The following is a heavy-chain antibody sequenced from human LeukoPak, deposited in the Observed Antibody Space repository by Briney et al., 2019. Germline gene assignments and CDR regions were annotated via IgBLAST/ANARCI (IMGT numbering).Heavy chain of an antibody. V-gene: IGHV4-30-2*01. J-gene: IGHJ5*02. CDR2: IYHSGST. CDR1: GGSISSGGYS. D-gene: IGHD1-7*01. Sequence: PSQTLSLTCAVSGGSISSGGYSWSWIRQPPGKGLEWIGYIYHSGSTYYNPSLKSRVTISVDRSKNQFSLKLRSVTAADTAVYYCARARLKLFDPWGQGTLVTVSS. CDR3: ARARLKLFDP.